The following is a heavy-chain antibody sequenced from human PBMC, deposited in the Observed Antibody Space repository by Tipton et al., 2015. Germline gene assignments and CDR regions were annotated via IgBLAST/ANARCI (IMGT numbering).Heavy chain of an antibody. Sequence: TLSLTCTVSGASLNSGGYYWSWIRQHPGKGLEWIGYIYFTGSTYYNPSLKSRVTISVDTSKNQFSLKLSSVTAADTAVYYCARDDDYDTSDYYCPFDYWGQGTLVTIS. J-gene: IGHJ4*02. CDR2: IYFTGST. CDR1: GASLNSGGYY. CDR3: ARDDDYDTSDYYCPFDY. V-gene: IGHV4-31*03. D-gene: IGHD3-22*01.